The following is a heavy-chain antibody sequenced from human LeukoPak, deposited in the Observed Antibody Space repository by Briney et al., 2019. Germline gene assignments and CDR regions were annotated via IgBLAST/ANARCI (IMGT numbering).Heavy chain of an antibody. D-gene: IGHD3-10*01. Sequence: GGSLRLSCAASGFTFSSYSMNWVRQAPGKGLEWVSAISGSGGSTYYADSVKGRFTISRDNSKNTLYLQMNSLRAEDTAVYYCAKPHTLLWDPNWFDPWGQGTLVTVSS. CDR1: GFTFSSYS. CDR3: AKPHTLLWDPNWFDP. J-gene: IGHJ5*02. CDR2: ISGSGGST. V-gene: IGHV3-23*01.